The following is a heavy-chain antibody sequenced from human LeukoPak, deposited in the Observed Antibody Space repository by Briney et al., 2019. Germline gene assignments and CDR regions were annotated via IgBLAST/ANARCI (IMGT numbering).Heavy chain of an antibody. CDR3: ARDQPYYDFWSGPRGESWFDP. V-gene: IGHV1-69*06. CDR1: GGTFSSYA. Sequence: SVKVSCKASGGTFSSYAISWVRQAPGQGLEWMGRIIPISSTTNYAQKFQGRVTISANTSTSTAYMELSSLRSEDTAVYYCARDQPYYDFWSGPRGESWFDPWGQGTLVIVSS. D-gene: IGHD3-3*01. CDR2: IIPISSTT. J-gene: IGHJ5*02.